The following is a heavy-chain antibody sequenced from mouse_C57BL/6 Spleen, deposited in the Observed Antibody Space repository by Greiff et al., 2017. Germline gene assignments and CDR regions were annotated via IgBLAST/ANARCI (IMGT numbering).Heavy chain of an antibody. V-gene: IGHV1-53*01. J-gene: IGHJ4*01. CDR1: GYTFTSYW. CDR3: ARSGNYAFYYYAMDY. D-gene: IGHD2-1*01. CDR2: INPSNGGT. Sequence: VQLQQSGTELVKPGASVKLSCKASGYTFTSYWMHWVKQRPGQGLEWIGNINPSNGGTNYNEKFKSKATLTVDKSSSTAYMQRSSLTSEDSAVYYCARSGNYAFYYYAMDYWGQGTTVTVSS.